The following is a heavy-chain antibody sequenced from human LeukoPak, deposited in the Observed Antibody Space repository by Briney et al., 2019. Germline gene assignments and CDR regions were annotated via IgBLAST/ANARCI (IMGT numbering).Heavy chain of an antibody. J-gene: IGHJ6*03. V-gene: IGHV3-48*01. CDR3: ARWTTGDYYYYYYYMDV. Sequence: GGSLRLSCAASGFTFSSYSMNWVRQAPGKGLEWVSYISRSSSTIHYADSVKGRFTISRDNAKNSLYLQMNSLRAEDTAVYYCARWTTGDYYYYYYYMDVWGKGTTVTVSS. CDR2: ISRSSSTI. CDR1: GFTFSSYS. D-gene: IGHD7-27*01.